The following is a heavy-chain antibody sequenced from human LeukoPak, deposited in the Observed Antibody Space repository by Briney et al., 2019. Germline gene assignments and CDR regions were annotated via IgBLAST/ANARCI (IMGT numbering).Heavy chain of an antibody. V-gene: IGHV3-7*01. Sequence: GGSLRLSCAASGFTFSSYWMSWVRQAPGKGLEWVANIKQDGSEEYYVDSVKGRFTISRDNAKNSLYLQMNSLRAEDTAVYYCARGLARGGYYYYGMDVWGQGTTVTVSS. CDR3: ARGLARGGYYYYGMDV. CDR1: GFTFSSYW. J-gene: IGHJ6*02. CDR2: IKQDGSEE. D-gene: IGHD6-19*01.